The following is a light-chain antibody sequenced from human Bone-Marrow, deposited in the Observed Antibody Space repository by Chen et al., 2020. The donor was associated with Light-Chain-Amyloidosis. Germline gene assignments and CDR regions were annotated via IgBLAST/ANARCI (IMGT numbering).Light chain of an antibody. CDR3: QSADSSGTYEVI. CDR2: RDT. J-gene: IGLJ2*01. V-gene: IGLV3-25*03. Sequence: SYELTQPPSVSVSPRQTARITCSGDDLPTKYAYWYQQKPGQAPVLVIHRDTERPSGISERFSGSSSGTTATLIISGVQAEDEADYHCQSADSSGTYEVIFGGGTKLTVL. CDR1: DLPTKY.